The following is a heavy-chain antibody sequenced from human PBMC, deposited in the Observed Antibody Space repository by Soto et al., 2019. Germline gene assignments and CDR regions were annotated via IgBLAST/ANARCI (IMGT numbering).Heavy chain of an antibody. D-gene: IGHD3-22*01. J-gene: IGHJ3*02. Sequence: GGPVEVSCKGSGLTFSRYGFSWGGKAPGQGLEWMGWISAYNGNTNYAQKLQGRVTMTTDTSTSTAYMELRSLRSDDTAVYYCARGFTWLDAFDIWGQGTMVTVSS. CDR3: ARGFTWLDAFDI. CDR2: ISAYNGNT. V-gene: IGHV1-18*01. CDR1: GLTFSRYG.